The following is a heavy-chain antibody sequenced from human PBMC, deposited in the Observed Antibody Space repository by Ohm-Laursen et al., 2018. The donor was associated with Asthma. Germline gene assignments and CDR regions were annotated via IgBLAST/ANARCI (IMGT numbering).Heavy chain of an antibody. D-gene: IGHD3-10*01. CDR3: ARDGRLRGSFDY. CDR1: GGSISSGHYY. CDR2: IHYSGSN. Sequence: TLSLTCTVSGGSISSGHYYWTWIRQRPGKGLEWIGNIHYSGSNIYNPPLESRLSISVDTSKNQFSLNLSSVTAADTALYYCARDGRLRGSFDYWGQGTLVTVSS. V-gene: IGHV4-31*03. J-gene: IGHJ4*02.